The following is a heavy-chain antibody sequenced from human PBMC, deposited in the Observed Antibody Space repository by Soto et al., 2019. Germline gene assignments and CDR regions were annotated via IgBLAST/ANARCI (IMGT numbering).Heavy chain of an antibody. J-gene: IGHJ6*02. CDR2: IIPIFGTA. D-gene: IGHD6-13*01. V-gene: IGHV1-69*06. Sequence: SVKVSCKASGGTFSSYAISWVRQAPGQGLEWMGGIIPIFGTANYAQKFQGRVTITADKSTSTAYMELSSLRSEDTAVYYCARVDSSSWYVLYYYYYGMDVWGRGTTVTVSS. CDR3: ARVDSSSWYVLYYYYYGMDV. CDR1: GGTFSSYA.